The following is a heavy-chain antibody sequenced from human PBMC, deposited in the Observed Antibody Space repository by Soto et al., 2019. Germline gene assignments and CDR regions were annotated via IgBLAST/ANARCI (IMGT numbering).Heavy chain of an antibody. CDR2: IYTSGST. CDR3: ARAGKRTGLLGMDV. CDR1: GGSISSYY. J-gene: IGHJ6*02. V-gene: IGHV4-4*07. Sequence: QVQLQESGPGLVKPSETLSLTCTVSGGSISSYYWSWIRQPAGKGLEWIGRIYTSGSTNYNPSLKSRVTMSVDTSKNQFSLELSAVTAADTAVYYCARAGKRTGLLGMDVWGQGTTVTVSS.